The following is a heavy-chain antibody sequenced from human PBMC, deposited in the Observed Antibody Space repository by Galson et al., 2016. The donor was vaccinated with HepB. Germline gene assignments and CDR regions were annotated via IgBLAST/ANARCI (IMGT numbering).Heavy chain of an antibody. J-gene: IGHJ6*02. CDR3: ASASSVYGYDDGMDV. Sequence: SLRLSCAGSGFNFSSHSMTWVRQAPGKGLEWVSYIGSSTIYYRDSVKGRFPISRDNAKNSVSLQMKSLRAEDTAVYYCASASSVYGYDDGMDVWGPGTTVTVSS. CDR1: GFNFSSHS. V-gene: IGHV3-48*04. CDR2: IGSSTI. D-gene: IGHD3-10*01.